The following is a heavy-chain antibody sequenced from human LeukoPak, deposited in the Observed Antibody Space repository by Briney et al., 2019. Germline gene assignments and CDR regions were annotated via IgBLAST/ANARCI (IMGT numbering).Heavy chain of an antibody. Sequence: ASVKVSCKASGYIFTGYYIHWVRQAPGQGLEWMGWINPNSGATNYAQKFQGRVIMTRDTSINTAYMEVRRLRSDDTAVYYCARDAQFILVVPAARLNYMDVWGKGTTVTVSS. CDR2: INPNSGAT. D-gene: IGHD2-2*01. V-gene: IGHV1-2*02. J-gene: IGHJ6*03. CDR3: ARDAQFILVVPAARLNYMDV. CDR1: GYIFTGYY.